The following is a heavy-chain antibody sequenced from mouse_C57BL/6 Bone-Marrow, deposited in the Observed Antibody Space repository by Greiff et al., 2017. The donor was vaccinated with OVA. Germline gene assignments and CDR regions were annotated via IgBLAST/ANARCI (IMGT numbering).Heavy chain of an antibody. D-gene: IGHD1-1*01. Sequence: EVQVVESGGGLVQSGRSLRLSCATSGFTFSDFYMEWVRQAPGKGLEWIAASRNKANDYTTEYSASVKGRFIVSRDTSQSILYLQMNALRAEDTAIYYCARDTTVNAMDYWGQGTSVTVSS. CDR3: ARDTTVNAMDY. V-gene: IGHV7-1*01. CDR1: GFTFSDFY. CDR2: SRNKANDYTT. J-gene: IGHJ4*01.